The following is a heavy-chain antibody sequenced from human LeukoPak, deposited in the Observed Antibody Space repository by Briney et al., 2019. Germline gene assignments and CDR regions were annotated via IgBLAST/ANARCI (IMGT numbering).Heavy chain of an antibody. CDR1: GFTFRTSG. V-gene: IGHV3-7*01. Sequence: GGSLRLSCAASGFTFRTSGMHWVRQAPGKGLEWVANIKQDGSETYYVDSVKGRFTISRDNAKNSLSLQMNSLRAEDTAVYYCARQRGSGCLDYWGQGTLVTVSS. CDR3: ARQRGSGCLDY. J-gene: IGHJ4*02. D-gene: IGHD6-19*01. CDR2: IKQDGSET.